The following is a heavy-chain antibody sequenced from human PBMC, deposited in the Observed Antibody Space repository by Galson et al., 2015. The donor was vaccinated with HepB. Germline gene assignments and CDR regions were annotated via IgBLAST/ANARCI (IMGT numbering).Heavy chain of an antibody. V-gene: IGHV3-53*01. D-gene: IGHD2-15*01. J-gene: IGHJ3*02. CDR3: ASRYCSGVSCSLWDAFDI. Sequence: SLRLSCAASGFTVSRNYMSWVRQAPGKGLEWVSVIYSGGSTYYADSVKGRFTISRDNSKNTLYLQMNSLRANDTAVYYCASRYCSGVSCSLWDAFDIWGQGTMVIVSS. CDR1: GFTVSRNY. CDR2: IYSGGST.